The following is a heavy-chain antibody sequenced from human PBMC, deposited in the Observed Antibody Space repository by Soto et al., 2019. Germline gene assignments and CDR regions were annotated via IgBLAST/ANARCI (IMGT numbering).Heavy chain of an antibody. Sequence: PSETLSLTCAVYGGSFSGYYWSWIRQPPGKGLEWIGEINHSGSTNYNPSLKSRVTISVDTSKNQFSLKLSSVTAADTAVYYCARGRDCSSTSCYYSDYWGQGTLVTVS. CDR1: GGSFSGYY. D-gene: IGHD2-2*01. J-gene: IGHJ4*02. CDR3: ARGRDCSSTSCYYSDY. CDR2: INHSGST. V-gene: IGHV4-34*01.